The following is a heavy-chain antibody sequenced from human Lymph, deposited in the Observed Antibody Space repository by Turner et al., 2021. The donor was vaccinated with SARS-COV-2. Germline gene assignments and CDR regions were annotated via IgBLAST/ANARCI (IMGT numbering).Heavy chain of an antibody. Sequence: QLQLQESGPGLVKPSETLSLTCPVSGGSISSSSHYWGWIRQPPGRGLKWIGHIYYSGCNYYNPSLKSRVTISVDTSKNQFSLKLSSVTAADTAVYYCARLVRRAEYYFDYWGQGTLVTVSS. CDR3: ARLVRRAEYYFDY. CDR1: GGSISSSSHY. J-gene: IGHJ4*02. V-gene: IGHV4-39*01. CDR2: IYYSGCN. D-gene: IGHD3-10*01.